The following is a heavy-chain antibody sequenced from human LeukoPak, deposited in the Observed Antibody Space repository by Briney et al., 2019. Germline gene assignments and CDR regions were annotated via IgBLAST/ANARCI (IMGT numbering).Heavy chain of an antibody. CDR1: GGSISSYY. CDR3: ASGTYCSSTSCYWDY. J-gene: IGHJ4*02. D-gene: IGHD2-2*01. Sequence: NPSETLSLTCTVSGGSISSYYWGWIRQPAGKGLEWIGRIYTSGSTNYNPSLKSRVTMSVDTSKNQFSLKLSSVTAADTAVYYCASGTYCSSTSCYWDYWGQGTLVTVSS. CDR2: IYTSGST. V-gene: IGHV4-4*07.